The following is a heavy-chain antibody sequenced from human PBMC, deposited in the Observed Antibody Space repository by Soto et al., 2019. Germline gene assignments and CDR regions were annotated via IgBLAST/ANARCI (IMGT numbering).Heavy chain of an antibody. V-gene: IGHV4-34*01. CDR2: INHSGST. CDR3: GRATPKTHYYYSYYYRAV. Sequence: QVQLQQWGAGLLKPSETLSLTCAVYGGSFSGYYWSWIRQPPGKGLEWIGEINHSGSTNYNPSLKSRVTISVDTPKTHFPLKLSSVTAADPAVYYCGRATPKTHYYYSYYYRAVGGKGPTVPVPS. J-gene: IGHJ6*03. CDR1: GGSFSGYY.